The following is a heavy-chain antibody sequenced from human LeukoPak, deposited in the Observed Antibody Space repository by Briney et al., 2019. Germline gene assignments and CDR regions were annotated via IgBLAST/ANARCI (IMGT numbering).Heavy chain of an antibody. CDR2: IYHSGST. J-gene: IGHJ3*02. V-gene: IGHV4-30-2*01. CDR1: GGSISSYS. Sequence: SETLSLTCTVSGGSISSYSWSWIRQPPGKGLEWIGYIYHSGSTYYNPSPKSRVTISVDRSKNQFSLKLSSVTAADTAVYYCARVEGATTQTDAFDIWGQGTMVTVSS. CDR3: ARVEGATTQTDAFDI. D-gene: IGHD1-26*01.